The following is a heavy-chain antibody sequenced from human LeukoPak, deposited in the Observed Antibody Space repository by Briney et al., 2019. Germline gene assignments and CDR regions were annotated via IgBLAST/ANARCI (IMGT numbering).Heavy chain of an antibody. J-gene: IGHJ4*02. Sequence: PGGSLRLSCAASGFTFSSYSMNWVRQAPGKGLEWVSYISSSSSYIYYADSVKGRFTISRDNAKNSLYLQMNSLRAEDTAVYYCAKTRVSGGSRPFDYWGQGTLVTVSS. CDR1: GFTFSSYS. CDR2: ISSSSSYI. CDR3: AKTRVSGGSRPFDY. V-gene: IGHV3-21*01. D-gene: IGHD2-15*01.